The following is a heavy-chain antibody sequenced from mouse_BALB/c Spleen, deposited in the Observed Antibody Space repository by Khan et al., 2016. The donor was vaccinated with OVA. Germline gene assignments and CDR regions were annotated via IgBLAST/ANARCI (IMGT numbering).Heavy chain of an antibody. Sequence: EVQVVESGGDLVKPGGSLKLSCAASGFTFSTYGMSWVRQTPDRGLEWVATISSGGTYTFYPDNVKGRFTISRDNANTTLYLQLSSMKSADTAMYYCARLAYYYNSEGFAYWGQGTLVTVSA. CDR3: ARLAYYYNSEGFAY. CDR1: GFTFSTYG. CDR2: ISSGGTYT. D-gene: IGHD1-1*01. V-gene: IGHV5-6*01. J-gene: IGHJ3*01.